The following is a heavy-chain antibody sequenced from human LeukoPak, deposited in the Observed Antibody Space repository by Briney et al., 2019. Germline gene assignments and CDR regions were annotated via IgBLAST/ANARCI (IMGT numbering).Heavy chain of an antibody. V-gene: IGHV1-69*04. CDR3: ARAPFSVRGTFDP. CDR1: GGTFSSYA. D-gene: IGHD1-14*01. J-gene: IGHJ5*02. Sequence: SVKVSCKACGGTFSSYAISWVRQAPGQGLEWMGRIIPILGIANYAQKFQGRVTITADKSTSTAYMELSSLRSEDTAVYYCARAPFSVRGTFDPWGQGTLVTVAS. CDR2: IIPILGIA.